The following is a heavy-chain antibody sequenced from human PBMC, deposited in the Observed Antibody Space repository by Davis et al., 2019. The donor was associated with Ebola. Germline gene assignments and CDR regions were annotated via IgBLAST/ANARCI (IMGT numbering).Heavy chain of an antibody. V-gene: IGHV4-59*08. Sequence: MPSETLSLTCTVSGGSISSYYWSWIRQPPGKGLEWIGYIYYSGSTDYNPSLKSRVTISLDTSKNQFSLKLNCVTAADTAMYYCARSGYTGYDPKINFDFWGQGTLVTVSS. CDR1: GGSISSYY. CDR3: ARSGYTGYDPKINFDF. D-gene: IGHD5-12*01. J-gene: IGHJ4*02. CDR2: IYYSGST.